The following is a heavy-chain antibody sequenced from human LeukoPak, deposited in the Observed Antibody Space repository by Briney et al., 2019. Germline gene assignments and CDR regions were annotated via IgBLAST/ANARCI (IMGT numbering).Heavy chain of an antibody. CDR2: INPNSGGT. Sequence: ASVKVSCKASGYTFTGYYMHWVRQAPGQGLEWMGWINPNSGGTNYAQKFQGRVTMTRDTSISTAYMELSRLRSDDAAVYYCARKGGSYGAFDIWGQGTMVTVSS. V-gene: IGHV1-2*02. CDR3: ARKGGSYGAFDI. J-gene: IGHJ3*02. CDR1: GYTFTGYY. D-gene: IGHD1-26*01.